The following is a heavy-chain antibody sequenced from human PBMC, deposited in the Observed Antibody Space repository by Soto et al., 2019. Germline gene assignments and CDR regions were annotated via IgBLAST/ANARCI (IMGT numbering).Heavy chain of an antibody. V-gene: IGHV1-18*04. J-gene: IGHJ4*02. CDR1: GYTFTSHG. CDR3: ARDALAGPLLATIHFDQ. Sequence: QVQLVQSGAEVKKPGASMKVCCKASGYTFTSHGISWVRQAPGQELEWMGWNNVYNGDTNYAREFQGRVAMTADSASNTAYLGVRSLRSDDTAVYYCARDALAGPLLATIHFDQWGQGTLV. D-gene: IGHD5-12*01. CDR2: NNVYNGDT.